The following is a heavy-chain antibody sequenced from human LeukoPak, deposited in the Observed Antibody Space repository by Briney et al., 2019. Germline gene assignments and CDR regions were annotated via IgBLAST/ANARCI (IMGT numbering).Heavy chain of an antibody. CDR1: GFTVSSNY. CDR2: ISYDGSNK. V-gene: IGHV3-30*18. J-gene: IGHJ3*02. Sequence: GGSLRLSCAASGFTVSSNYMSWVRQAPGKGLEWVAVISYDGSNKYYADSVKGRFTISRDNSKNTLYLQMNSLRAEDTAVYYCAKATPRDAFDIWGQGTMVTVSS. CDR3: AKATPRDAFDI.